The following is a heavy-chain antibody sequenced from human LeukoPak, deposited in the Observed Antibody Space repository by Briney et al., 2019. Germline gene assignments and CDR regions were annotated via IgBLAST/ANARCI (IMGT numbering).Heavy chain of an antibody. V-gene: IGHV4-4*07. CDR2: IYTSGST. Sequence: SETLSLTCTVSGGSISSYYWSWIRQPAGKGLEWIGRIYTSGSTNYNPSLKSRVTMSVDTSKNQFSLKLSSVTAADTAVYYCASTMVRGPKGYYYYYMDVWGKGTTVTVSS. CDR3: ASTMVRGPKGYYYYYMDV. J-gene: IGHJ6*03. CDR1: GGSISSYY. D-gene: IGHD3-10*01.